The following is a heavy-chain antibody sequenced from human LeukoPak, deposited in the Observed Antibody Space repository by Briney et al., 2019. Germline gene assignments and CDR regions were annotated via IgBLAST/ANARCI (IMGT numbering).Heavy chain of an antibody. D-gene: IGHD2-15*01. J-gene: IGHJ4*02. CDR1: GFTFSSYG. V-gene: IGHV3-30*18. CDR3: AKFSFCSGGSCYSGIY. Sequence: GRSLRLSCAASGFTFSSYGMHWDRQAPGKGLEWVAVISYDGSNKYYADSVKGRFTISRDNSKNTLYLQMNSLRAEDTAVYYCAKFSFCSGGSCYSGIYWGQGTLVTVSS. CDR2: ISYDGSNK.